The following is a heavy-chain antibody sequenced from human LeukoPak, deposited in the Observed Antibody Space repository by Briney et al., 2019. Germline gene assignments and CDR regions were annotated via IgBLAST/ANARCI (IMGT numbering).Heavy chain of an antibody. D-gene: IGHD3-10*01. CDR1: GFSFTSYA. CDR2: ISSGGSTV. CDR3: ARSYYYGSGTN. V-gene: IGHV3-48*04. J-gene: IGHJ4*02. Sequence: GGSLRLSCAASGFSFTSYAMNWVRQAPGKGLEWVSYISSGGSTVYYADSVKGRFTISRDNAKNSLYLQMNSLRAEDTAVYYCARSYYYGSGTNWGQGTLVTVSS.